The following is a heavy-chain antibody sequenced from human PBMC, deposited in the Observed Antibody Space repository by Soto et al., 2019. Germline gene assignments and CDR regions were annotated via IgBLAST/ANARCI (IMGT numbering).Heavy chain of an antibody. Sequence: ASVKVSCKASGYTFTSYAMHWVRQAPGQRLEWTGWINAGNGNTKYSQKFQGRVTITRDTSASTAYMELSSLRSEDTAVYYCVITAVAGTPYYFDYWGQGTLVTVSS. CDR2: INAGNGNT. CDR1: GYTFTSYA. V-gene: IGHV1-3*01. D-gene: IGHD6-19*01. J-gene: IGHJ4*02. CDR3: VITAVAGTPYYFDY.